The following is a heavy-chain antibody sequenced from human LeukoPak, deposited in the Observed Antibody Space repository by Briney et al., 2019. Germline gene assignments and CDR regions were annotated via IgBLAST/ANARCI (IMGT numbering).Heavy chain of an antibody. CDR1: GFTFSNYW. J-gene: IGHJ4*02. CDR3: AKGETFYYGSGDY. Sequence: GGSLRLSCAASGFTFSNYWMSWVRQAPGKGLEWVSAISGSGGSTYYADSVKGRFTISRDNSKNTLYLQMNSLRAEDTAIYYCAKGETFYYGSGDYWGQGTLVTVSS. D-gene: IGHD3-10*01. V-gene: IGHV3-23*01. CDR2: ISGSGGST.